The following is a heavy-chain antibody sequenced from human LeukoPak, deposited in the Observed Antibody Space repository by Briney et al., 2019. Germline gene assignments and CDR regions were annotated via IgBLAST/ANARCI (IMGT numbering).Heavy chain of an antibody. CDR1: GFTFSESW. J-gene: IGHJ6*02. D-gene: IGHD1-1*01. CDR3: ATYTNWVAGDV. Sequence: GGSLTLSCAASGFTFSESWMSWVRQAPGQGLEWVAAIKEDGSEKDYVDSVKGRFTISRDNAQNSLYLQMNSLRAEDTAVYYCATYTNWVAGDVWGQGTTVSVSS. V-gene: IGHV3-7*01. CDR2: IKEDGSEK.